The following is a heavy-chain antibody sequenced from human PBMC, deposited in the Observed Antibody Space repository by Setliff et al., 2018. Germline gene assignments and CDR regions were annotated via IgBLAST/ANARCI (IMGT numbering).Heavy chain of an antibody. CDR2: IYTSVSGSN. Sequence: PSETLSLTCTVSGGSISSASYYWSWIRQPAGKGLEWIGRIYTSVSGSNKYNPSLKSRVTISVDTSKNQFSLMLSSVIAADTAVYYCARLSGFLYMDVWGKGTTVTVSS. D-gene: IGHD3-3*01. CDR3: ARLSGFLYMDV. V-gene: IGHV4-61*02. J-gene: IGHJ6*03. CDR1: GGSISSASYY.